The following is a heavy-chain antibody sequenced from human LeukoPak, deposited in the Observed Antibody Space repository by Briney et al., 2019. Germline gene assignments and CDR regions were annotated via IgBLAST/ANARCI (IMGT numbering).Heavy chain of an antibody. Sequence: GGSLRLSCAASGFTFSSYGMHWVHQAPGKGLEWVAVISYDGSNKYYADSVKGRFTISRDNSKNTLYLQMNSLRAEDTAVYYCAVAYSSSGYYPVDYWGQGTLVTVSS. D-gene: IGHD3-22*01. V-gene: IGHV3-30*03. CDR2: ISYDGSNK. J-gene: IGHJ4*02. CDR3: AVAYSSSGYYPVDY. CDR1: GFTFSSYG.